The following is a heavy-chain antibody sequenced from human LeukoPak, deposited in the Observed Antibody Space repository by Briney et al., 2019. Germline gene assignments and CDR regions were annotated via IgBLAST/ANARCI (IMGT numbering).Heavy chain of an antibody. CDR2: IYSGGST. Sequence: GGSLRLSCAASGFTVSSNYMSWVRQAPGKGLEWVSVIYSGGSTYYADSVKGRFTISRDNAKNSLYLQMNSLRAEDTAVYYCARDEAMRGPAYGDYWGQGTLVTVSS. D-gene: IGHD2-2*01. J-gene: IGHJ4*02. CDR3: ARDEAMRGPAYGDY. CDR1: GFTVSSNY. V-gene: IGHV3-53*01.